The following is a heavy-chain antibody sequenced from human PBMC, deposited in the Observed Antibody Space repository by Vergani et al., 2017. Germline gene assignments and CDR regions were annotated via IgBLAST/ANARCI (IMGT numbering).Heavy chain of an antibody. J-gene: IGHJ4*02. V-gene: IGHV3-48*01. CDR2: ISSSSTI. Sequence: EVQLVESGGGLVQPGGSLRLSCAASGFTFSSYSMNWVRQAPGKGLEWVSYISSSSTIYYADSVKGRFTISRDNAKNSLYLQMNSLRAEDTAVYYCARGYFDWLSAQIDYWGQGTLVTVSS. CDR3: ARGYFDWLSAQIDY. D-gene: IGHD3-9*01. CDR1: GFTFSSYS.